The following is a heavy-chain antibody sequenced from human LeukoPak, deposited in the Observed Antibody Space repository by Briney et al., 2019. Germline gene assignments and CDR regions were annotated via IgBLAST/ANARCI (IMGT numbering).Heavy chain of an antibody. J-gene: IGHJ5*02. CDR3: GRHTSMGVPLVILEKWFDT. Sequence: ASVKVSCKASGYTFISYGISWVRQAPGQGLQWMGWISPYNGNTNYVQKFQGRVTMTTDTSTSTAYMELRSLRSDDTAVYYCGRHTSMGVPLVILEKWFDTWGQGTLVTVSS. CDR1: GYTFISYG. D-gene: IGHD2/OR15-2a*01. CDR2: ISPYNGNT. V-gene: IGHV1-18*01.